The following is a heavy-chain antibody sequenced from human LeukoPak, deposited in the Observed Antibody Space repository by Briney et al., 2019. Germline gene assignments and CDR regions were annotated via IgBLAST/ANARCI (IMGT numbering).Heavy chain of an antibody. CDR2: IIPIFGTA. D-gene: IGHD6-13*01. J-gene: IGHJ5*02. V-gene: IGHV1-69*05. CDR1: GGTFSSYA. CDR3: ARAGLYGVYSSSWYVSNWFDP. Sequence: GASVKVSCKASGGTFSSYAISWVRQAPGQGLEWMGGIIPIFGTANYAQKLQGRVTMTTDTSTSTAYMELRSLRSDDTAVYYCARAGLYGVYSSSWYVSNWFDPWGQGTLVTVSS.